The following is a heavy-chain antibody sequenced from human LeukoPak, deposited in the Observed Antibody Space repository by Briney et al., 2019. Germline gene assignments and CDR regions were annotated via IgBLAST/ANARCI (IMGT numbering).Heavy chain of an antibody. V-gene: IGHV1-69*06. CDR2: IIPIFGTA. D-gene: IGHD6-13*01. J-gene: IGHJ6*04. CDR1: GGTFSSYA. CDR3: ARVLLLGYSTNYYYGMDV. Sequence: SVKVSCKASGGTFSSYAISWVRRAPGQGLEWMGGIIPIFGTANYAQKFQGRVTITADKSTSTAYMELSSPRSEDTAVYYCARVLLLGYSTNYYYGMDVWGKGTTVTVSS.